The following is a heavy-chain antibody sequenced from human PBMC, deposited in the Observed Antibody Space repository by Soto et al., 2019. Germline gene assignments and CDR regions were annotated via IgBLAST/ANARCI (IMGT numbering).Heavy chain of an antibody. V-gene: IGHV1-69*08. CDR3: AREYSSSSSDWFDP. Sequence: QVQLVQSGAEVKKPGSSVKVSCKASGGTFSSYTINWVRQAPGQGLEWMGRIIPTLDIADYTQKFQGRVTITADKSTSTVYMELSSLRSEDTAVYYSAREYSSSSSDWFDPWGQGTLVTVSS. J-gene: IGHJ5*02. CDR1: GGTFSSYT. D-gene: IGHD6-6*01. CDR2: IIPTLDIA.